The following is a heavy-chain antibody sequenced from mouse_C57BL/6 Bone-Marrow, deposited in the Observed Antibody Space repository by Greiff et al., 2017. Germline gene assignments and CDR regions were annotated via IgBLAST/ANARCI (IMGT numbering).Heavy chain of an antibody. CDR3: ARGIYCYGSSYGGWYFDV. Sequence: QVQLQQSGAELAKPGASVKLSCKASGYTFTSYWMHWVKQRPGQGLEWIGYINPSSGYTKYNQKFKDKATLTADKSSSPAYMQLSSLTYEDSAVYYWARGIYCYGSSYGGWYFDVCGTGTTVTVSS. D-gene: IGHD1-1*01. CDR2: INPSSGYT. J-gene: IGHJ1*03. V-gene: IGHV1-7*01. CDR1: GYTFTSYW.